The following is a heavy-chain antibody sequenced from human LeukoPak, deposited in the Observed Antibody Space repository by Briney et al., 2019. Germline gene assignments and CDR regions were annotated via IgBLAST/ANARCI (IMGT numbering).Heavy chain of an antibody. D-gene: IGHD4-23*01. Sequence: SETLSLTCTVSGGSISSGGYYWSWIRQHPGKGLEWIGYIYYSGSTYYNPSLTSRVTISVDTSKNQFSLKLSSVTAADTAVYYCARGDGGNVEVDYWGQGTLVTVSS. CDR1: GGSISSGGYY. CDR2: IYYSGST. J-gene: IGHJ4*02. CDR3: ARGDGGNVEVDY. V-gene: IGHV4-31*03.